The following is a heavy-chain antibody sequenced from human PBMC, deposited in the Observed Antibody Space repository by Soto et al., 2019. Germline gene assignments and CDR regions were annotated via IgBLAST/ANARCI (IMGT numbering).Heavy chain of an antibody. CDR3: ARVGDSSGLVWYFDL. Sequence: PSETLSLTCTVSGGSISSYYWSWIRQPPGKGLEWIGYIYYSGSTNYNPSLKSRVTISVDTSKNQSSLKLSSVTAADTAVYYCARVGDSSGLVWYFDLWGRGTLVTVSS. CDR1: GGSISSYY. V-gene: IGHV4-59*01. J-gene: IGHJ2*01. CDR2: IYYSGST. D-gene: IGHD3-22*01.